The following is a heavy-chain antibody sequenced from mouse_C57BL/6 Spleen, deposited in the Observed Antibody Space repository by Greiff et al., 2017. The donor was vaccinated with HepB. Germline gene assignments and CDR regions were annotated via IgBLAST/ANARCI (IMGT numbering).Heavy chain of an antibody. D-gene: IGHD2-5*01. J-gene: IGHJ3*01. V-gene: IGHV6-3*01. Sequence: VQLKESGGGLVQPGGSMKLSCVASGFTFSNYWMNWVRQSPEKGLEWVAQIRLKSDNYATHYAESVKGRFTISRDDSKSSVYLQMNNLRAEDTGIYYCTSNSAWFAYWGQGTLVTVSA. CDR3: TSNSAWFAY. CDR1: GFTFSNYW. CDR2: IRLKSDNYAT.